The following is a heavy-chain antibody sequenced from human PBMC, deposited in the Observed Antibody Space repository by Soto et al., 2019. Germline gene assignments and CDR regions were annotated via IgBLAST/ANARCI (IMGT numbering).Heavy chain of an antibody. V-gene: IGHV3-30*18. J-gene: IGHJ4*01. D-gene: IGHD6-19*01. CDR1: GFTCSGYG. Sequence: XLRLSCVGSGFTCSGYGIHWVRQAPGKGLEWVGVISSDGETTYYADSVKGRFTISRDNWKNTLYLQMDSLRPEDTAVYYCAKEIQVAGDLDYWGHGTLVTVSS. CDR3: AKEIQVAGDLDY. CDR2: ISSDGETT.